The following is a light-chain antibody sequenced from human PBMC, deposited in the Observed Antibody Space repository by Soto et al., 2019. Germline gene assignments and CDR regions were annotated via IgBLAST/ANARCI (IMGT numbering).Light chain of an antibody. CDR2: GAS. V-gene: IGKV3-11*01. CDR1: QNISTH. J-gene: IGKJ4*01. CDR3: QRRSDWPLT. Sequence: EIVLTQSPATLSLSPGESATLSCKASQNISTHLAWYLQKPGQPPRLLIFGASNRATGIPARFSGSGSGTDVTLTISSLEPEDCGLYYCQRRSDWPLTVGGGARVEVK.